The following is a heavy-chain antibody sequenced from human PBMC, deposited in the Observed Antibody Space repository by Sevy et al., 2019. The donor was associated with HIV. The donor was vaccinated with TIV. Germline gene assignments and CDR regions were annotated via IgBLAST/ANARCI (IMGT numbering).Heavy chain of an antibody. J-gene: IGHJ4*02. CDR3: AKEAGYTVDWYPGY. D-gene: IGHD3-9*01. Sequence: GGSLRLSCAASGFTFSSYGMHWVRQAPGKGLEWVSFLSSDGNNKYYADSVKGRFTISRDNSKNTLYLQMNSLRAEDTAMYYCAKEAGYTVDWYPGYWGQGTLVTVSS. V-gene: IGHV3-30*18. CDR1: GFTFSSYG. CDR2: LSSDGNNK.